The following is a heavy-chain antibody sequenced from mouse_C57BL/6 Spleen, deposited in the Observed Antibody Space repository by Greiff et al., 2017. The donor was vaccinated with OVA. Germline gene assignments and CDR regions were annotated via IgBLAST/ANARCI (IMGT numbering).Heavy chain of an antibody. Sequence: QVQLQQSGAELARPGASVKMSCKASGYTFTSYTMHWVKQRPGQGLEWIGYINPSSGYTKYNQKFKDKATLTADKSSSTAYMQLSSLTSEDSAVYYCASWGYYDAMDYWGQGTSVTVSS. J-gene: IGHJ4*01. CDR3: ASWGYYDAMDY. V-gene: IGHV1-4*01. D-gene: IGHD2-2*01. CDR2: INPSSGYT. CDR1: GYTFTSYT.